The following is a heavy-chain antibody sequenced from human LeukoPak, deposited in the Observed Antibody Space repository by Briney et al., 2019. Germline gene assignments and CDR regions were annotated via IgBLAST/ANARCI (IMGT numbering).Heavy chain of an antibody. Sequence: GASVKVSCKASGGTFSSYAISWGRQAAGQGLEWMGVIIPIVGTANYAQKLEGRVTITADESRSASYMERRRRRSEETAVYYCATQAWEQLARNAFDIWGQGTLVTVSS. CDR1: GGTFSSYA. CDR2: IIPIVGTA. J-gene: IGHJ3*02. D-gene: IGHD6-6*01. V-gene: IGHV1-69*13. CDR3: ATQAWEQLARNAFDI.